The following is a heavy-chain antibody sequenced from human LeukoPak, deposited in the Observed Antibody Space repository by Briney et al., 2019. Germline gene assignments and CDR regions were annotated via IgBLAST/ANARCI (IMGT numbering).Heavy chain of an antibody. CDR2: IYHSGST. CDR1: GGSISSGGYS. CDR3: ARLGTLWKWELLKGLPVYFDY. D-gene: IGHD1-26*01. J-gene: IGHJ4*02. V-gene: IGHV4-30-2*01. Sequence: SETLSLTCAVSGGSISSGGYSWSWIRQPPGKGLEWIGYIYHSGSTYYNPSLKSRVTISVDRSKNQFSLKLSSVTAAGTAVYYCARLGTLWKWELLKGLPVYFDYWGQGTLVTVSS.